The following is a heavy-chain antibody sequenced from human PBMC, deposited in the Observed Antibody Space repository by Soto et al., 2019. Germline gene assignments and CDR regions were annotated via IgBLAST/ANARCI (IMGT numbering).Heavy chain of an antibody. Sequence: QVQLVESGGGVVQPGRSLRLSCAASGFTFSSYAMHWVRQAPGKGLEWVAVISYDGSNKYYADSVKGRFTISRDNSKNTLYLQMNTLRAEDTAVYYCARDGYYYGSGKAGMDVWGQGTTVTVSS. CDR3: ARDGYYYGSGKAGMDV. D-gene: IGHD3-10*01. CDR1: GFTFSSYA. J-gene: IGHJ6*02. CDR2: ISYDGSNK. V-gene: IGHV3-30-3*01.